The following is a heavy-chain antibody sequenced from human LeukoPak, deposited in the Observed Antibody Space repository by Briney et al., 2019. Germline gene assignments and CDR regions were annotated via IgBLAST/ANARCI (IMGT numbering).Heavy chain of an antibody. CDR1: GGSISSYY. J-gene: IGHJ4*02. D-gene: IGHD3-3*01. CDR3: ARGDDFWSGFPDY. Sequence: SETLSLTGTVSGGSISSYYWSWIRQPPGKGLEWIGCIYYSGSTNYNSSLKSRVTISVDTSKNQFSLKLSSVTAADTAVYYCARGDDFWSGFPDYWGQGTLVTVSS. V-gene: IGHV4-59*01. CDR2: IYYSGST.